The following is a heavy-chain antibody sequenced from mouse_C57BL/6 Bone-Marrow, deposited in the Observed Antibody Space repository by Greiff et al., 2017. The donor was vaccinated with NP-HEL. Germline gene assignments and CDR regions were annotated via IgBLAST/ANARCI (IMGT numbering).Heavy chain of an antibody. CDR3: ARKSLYGSSPWFAY. CDR1: GYSITSGYY. CDR2: ISYDGSN. V-gene: IGHV3-6*01. Sequence: ESGPGLVKPSQSLSLTCSVTGYSITSGYYWNWIRQFPGNKLEWMGYISYDGSNNYNPSLKNRISITRDTSKNQFFLKLNSVTTEDTATYYCARKSLYGSSPWFAYWGQGTLVTVSA. D-gene: IGHD1-1*01. J-gene: IGHJ3*01.